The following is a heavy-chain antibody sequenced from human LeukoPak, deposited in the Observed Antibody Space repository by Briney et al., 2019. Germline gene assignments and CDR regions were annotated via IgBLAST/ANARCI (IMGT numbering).Heavy chain of an antibody. CDR3: ARDGYGDYAFDY. V-gene: IGHV1-69*13. Sequence: SVKVSCKASGGTFSSYAISWVRQAPGQGLEWMGGIIPIFGTANYAQKFQGRVTITADESTSTAYMELSSLRSEDTAVYYCARDGYGDYAFDYWGQGTLVTVSS. D-gene: IGHD4-17*01. J-gene: IGHJ4*02. CDR1: GGTFSSYA. CDR2: IIPIFGTA.